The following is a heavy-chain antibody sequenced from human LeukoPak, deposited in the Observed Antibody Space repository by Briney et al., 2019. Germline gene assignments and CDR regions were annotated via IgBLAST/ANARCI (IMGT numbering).Heavy chain of an antibody. CDR1: GGFISVYY. J-gene: IGHJ3*01. D-gene: IGHD2-15*01. V-gene: IGHV4-4*07. CDR2: IYASGSS. Sequence: SDTLSLTCTLSGGFISVYYSNWARHPAAGGPEWIGRIYASGSSNYNPSLRSRVTMSLDKSKSQFSLSLDSVTAADAAVYYGARGARLLNDGFDVWGQGTMVTVSS. CDR3: ARGARLLNDGFDV.